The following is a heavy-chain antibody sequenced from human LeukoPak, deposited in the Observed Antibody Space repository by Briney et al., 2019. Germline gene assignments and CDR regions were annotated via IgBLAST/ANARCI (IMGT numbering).Heavy chain of an antibody. J-gene: IGHJ4*02. V-gene: IGHV3-74*01. CDR3: ARGRGGYSYELGIDY. Sequence: GGSLRLSCAASGFTVSNAWMSWVRQAPGKGLVWVSRINSDGSSTSYADSVKGRFTISRDNAKNTLYLHMNSLRAEDTAVYYCARGRGGYSYELGIDYWGQGTLVTVSS. CDR1: GFTVSNAW. D-gene: IGHD5-18*01. CDR2: INSDGSST.